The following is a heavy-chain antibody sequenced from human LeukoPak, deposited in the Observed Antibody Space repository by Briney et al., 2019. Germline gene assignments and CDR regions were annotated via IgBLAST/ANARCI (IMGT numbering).Heavy chain of an antibody. CDR1: GGSIRFGTYY. D-gene: IGHD5-12*01. V-gene: IGHV4-61*01. CDR2: IYYSGST. J-gene: IGHJ3*01. CDR3: ARRRKTSGQGPAAFDL. Sequence: SETLSLTCTVSGGSIRFGTYYWSWIRQPPGRGLEWIAYIYYSGSTNYNPSLKSRVTISVDTSKNQFSLKLTSVTAADTALYYCARRRKTSGQGPAAFDLWGQGTMVTVSS.